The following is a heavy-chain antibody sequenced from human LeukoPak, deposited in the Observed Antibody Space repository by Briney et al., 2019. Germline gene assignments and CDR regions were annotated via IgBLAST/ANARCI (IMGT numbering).Heavy chain of an antibody. Sequence: ASVKVSCKASGYTFTSYYMHWVRQAPGQGLEWMGIINPSGGSTSYAQKFQGRVTMTRDTSTSTVYMELSSLRSEDTAVYYCARDAPWYYSSSLHWFDPWGQGTLVTVSS. V-gene: IGHV1-46*01. D-gene: IGHD6-6*01. J-gene: IGHJ5*02. CDR3: ARDAPWYYSSSLHWFDP. CDR1: GYTFTSYY. CDR2: INPSGGST.